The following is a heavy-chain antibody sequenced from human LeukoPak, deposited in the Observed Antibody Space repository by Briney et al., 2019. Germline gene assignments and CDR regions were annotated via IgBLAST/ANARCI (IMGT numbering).Heavy chain of an antibody. CDR2: IYYTET. CDR3: ARTMVRGVMRFGWFDP. V-gene: IGHV4-59*12. J-gene: IGHJ5*02. Sequence: SETLSLTCTVSGGSISSYYWSWIRQSPGKGLEWIGYIYYTETSYNPSLKSRVTISVDTSKNQFSLKLSSVTAADTAVYYCARTMVRGVMRFGWFDPWGQGTLVTVSS. D-gene: IGHD3-10*01. CDR1: GGSISSYY.